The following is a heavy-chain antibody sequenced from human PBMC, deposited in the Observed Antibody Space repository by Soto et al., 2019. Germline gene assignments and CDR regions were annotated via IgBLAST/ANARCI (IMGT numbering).Heavy chain of an antibody. CDR2: IYYSGST. Sequence: SETLSLTCAVSGGSISSGGYSWSWIRQPPGKGLEWIGYIYYSGSTYYNPSLKSRVTISVGTSKNQFSLKLSSVTAADTAVYYCARARASGYDYPEWFDPWGQGTLVTVSS. J-gene: IGHJ5*02. D-gene: IGHD5-12*01. CDR3: ARARASGYDYPEWFDP. V-gene: IGHV4-30-2*05. CDR1: GGSISSGGYS.